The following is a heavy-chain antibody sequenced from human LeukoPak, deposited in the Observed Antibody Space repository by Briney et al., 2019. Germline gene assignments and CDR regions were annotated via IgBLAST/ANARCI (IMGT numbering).Heavy chain of an antibody. CDR3: ATLSTPPVAVAGTVEAFDI. CDR1: GYTFIGYY. CDR2: INPSGGST. V-gene: IGHV1-46*01. J-gene: IGHJ3*02. Sequence: GASVKVSCKASGYTFIGYYMHWVRQAPGQGLEWMGIINPSGGSTSYAQKFQGRVTMTRDTSTSTVYMELSSLRSEDTAVYYCATLSTPPVAVAGTVEAFDIWGQGTMVTVSS. D-gene: IGHD6-19*01.